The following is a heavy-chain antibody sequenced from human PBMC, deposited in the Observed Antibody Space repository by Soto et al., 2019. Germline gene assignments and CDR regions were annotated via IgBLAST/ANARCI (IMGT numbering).Heavy chain of an antibody. CDR2: IGDSGADR. CDR3: AKGAGGTNTPFDY. CDR1: GFTFSNYA. V-gene: IGHV3-23*01. Sequence: EVQLLESGGGLVQPGGSLRLSCAASGFTFSNYAMSWVRQAPGKGLEWVSRIGDSGADRYYADSVKGRFTISRDNHENRLYLQVNSLRADDSAVYYCAKGAGGTNTPFDYWGQGTLVTVSS. D-gene: IGHD2-15*01. J-gene: IGHJ4*02.